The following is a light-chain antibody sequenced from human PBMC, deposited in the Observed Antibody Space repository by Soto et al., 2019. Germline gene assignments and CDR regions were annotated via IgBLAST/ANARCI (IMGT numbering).Light chain of an antibody. V-gene: IGKV3-15*01. Sequence: EIVMTQSPATLSVSPGERATLSCRASQSVSNNLAWYQKKPGQAPRLLIYGASTRATGIPARFSGSGSGTEFTLXXSXLQSEDXXXXXXQQXNNWWTFGQGTKVEIK. CDR1: QSVSNN. J-gene: IGKJ1*01. CDR3: QQXNNWWT. CDR2: GAS.